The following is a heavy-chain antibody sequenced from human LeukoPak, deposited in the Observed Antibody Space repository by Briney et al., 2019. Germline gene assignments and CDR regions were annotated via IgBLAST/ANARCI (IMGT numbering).Heavy chain of an antibody. Sequence: PGGSLRLSCAASGFTFSTYCMSWVRPAPGKGLEWVANIKEDGTVKYYVDSVKGRFTISRDNAKNSLFLQMNSLRAEDTAVYYCAREGALITAAGPFDYWGQRTLVTVSS. J-gene: IGHJ4*02. V-gene: IGHV3-7*01. CDR3: AREGALITAAGPFDY. D-gene: IGHD6-13*01. CDR1: GFTFSTYC. CDR2: IKEDGTVK.